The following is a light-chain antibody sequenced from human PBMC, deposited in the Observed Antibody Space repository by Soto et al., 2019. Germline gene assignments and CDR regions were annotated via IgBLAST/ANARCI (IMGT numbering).Light chain of an antibody. J-gene: IGKJ1*01. Sequence: EIVLTQSPGTLSLSPGERATLSCRASQSVSSSFLSWYQQKPGQSPRLLIYGASGRATGIPDRFSGSGSGTDFTLTISSLEPEDFAVYYCQHSGDFRWTFGQGTKVEVK. V-gene: IGKV3-20*01. CDR2: GAS. CDR1: QSVSSSF. CDR3: QHSGDFRWT.